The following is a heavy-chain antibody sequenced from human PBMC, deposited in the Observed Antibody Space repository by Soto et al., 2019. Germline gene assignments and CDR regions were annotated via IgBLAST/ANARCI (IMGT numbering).Heavy chain of an antibody. CDR2: ISPSNGQT. Sequence: QVQLVQSGTEVKKPGAAVKVSCKASGYTFSNFGLSWVRQAPGQGLEWMGWISPSNGQTIEAQNFHGRVTMTTDTSTATAHSELRSLISDETAVYYCARVIMIFGVANLGSYCDYWGQGTRVTVSA. J-gene: IGHJ4*02. CDR3: ARVIMIFGVANLGSYCDY. D-gene: IGHD3-3*01. CDR1: GYTFSNFG. V-gene: IGHV1-18*01.